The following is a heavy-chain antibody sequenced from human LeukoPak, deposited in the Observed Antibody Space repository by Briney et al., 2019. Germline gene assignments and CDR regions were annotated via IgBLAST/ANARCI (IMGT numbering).Heavy chain of an antibody. CDR2: IIPIFGTA. V-gene: IGHV1-69*05. CDR3: ARSDWAAAGTDY. D-gene: IGHD6-13*01. J-gene: IGHJ4*02. CDR1: GGTFISYA. Sequence: ASXKVSCKASGGTFISYAISWVRQAPGQGREWMGGIIPIFGTANYAQKFQGRVTITTDESTSTAYMELSSLRSEDTAVYYCARSDWAAAGTDYWGQGTLVTVSS.